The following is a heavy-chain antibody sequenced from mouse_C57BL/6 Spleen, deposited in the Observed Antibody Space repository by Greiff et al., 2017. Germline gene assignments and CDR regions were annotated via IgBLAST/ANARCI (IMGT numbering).Heavy chain of an antibody. J-gene: IGHJ4*01. Sequence: QVQLQQPGAELVKPGASVKVSCKASGHTFTSYWMHWVKQRPGQGLEWIGRIHPSDSDTNYNQKLKGKATLTVDKSSSTAYMQLSSLTSEDSAVYYWAIGFITTVSMDYWGQGTSVTVSS. CDR3: AIGFITTVSMDY. D-gene: IGHD1-1*01. V-gene: IGHV1-74*01. CDR1: GHTFTSYW. CDR2: IHPSDSDT.